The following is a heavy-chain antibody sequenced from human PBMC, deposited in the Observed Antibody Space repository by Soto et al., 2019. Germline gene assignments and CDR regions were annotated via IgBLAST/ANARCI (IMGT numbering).Heavy chain of an antibody. V-gene: IGHV4-61*01. CDR2: IYYSGST. CDR3: ARDRDYVLAY. D-gene: IGHD3-16*01. CDR1: GGSVSSGSYY. J-gene: IGHJ4*02. Sequence: PSETLSLTCTVSGGSVSSGSYYWSWIRQPPGKGLEWIGYIYYSGSTNYNPSLKSRVTISVDTSKNQFSLKLSSVTAAYTAVYYCARDRDYVLAYWGQGTLVTVSS.